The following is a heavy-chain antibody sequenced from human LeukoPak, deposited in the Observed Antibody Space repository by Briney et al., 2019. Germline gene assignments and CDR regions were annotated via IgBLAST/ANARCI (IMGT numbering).Heavy chain of an antibody. CDR3: ASSSIAARIFDY. CDR1: GGSISSAGYY. Sequence: SETLSLTCTVSGGSISSAGYYWSWIRHHPGKGLEYIGYIYYSGTTNYNPSLKSRVTISVDTSKNQFSLKLSSVTAADTAVYYCASSSIAARIFDYWGQGTLVTVSS. D-gene: IGHD6-6*01. CDR2: IYYSGTT. J-gene: IGHJ4*02. V-gene: IGHV4-31*03.